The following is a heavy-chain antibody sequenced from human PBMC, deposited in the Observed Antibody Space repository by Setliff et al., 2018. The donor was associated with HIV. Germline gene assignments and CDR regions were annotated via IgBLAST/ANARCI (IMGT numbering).Heavy chain of an antibody. J-gene: IGHJ4*02. CDR1: GFTFSDYY. CDR2: ISRSGTII. D-gene: IGHD4-4*01. CDR3: ARDTELAYVDY. Sequence: GGSLRLSCAASGFTFSDYYMSWIRQAPGKGLEWVSYISRSGTIIYYADSVKGRFTISRDNAKNSLYLQMNSLRAEDTAVYYCARDTELAYVDYWGQGTQVTVSS. V-gene: IGHV3-11*01.